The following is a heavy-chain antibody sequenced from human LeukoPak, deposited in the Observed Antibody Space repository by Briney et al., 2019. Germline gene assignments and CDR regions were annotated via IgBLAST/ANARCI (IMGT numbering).Heavy chain of an antibody. J-gene: IGHJ4*02. CDR3: ARTYIAVAWDY. V-gene: IGHV3-30*04. CDR2: ISYDGSNK. D-gene: IGHD6-19*01. Sequence: PGGSLRLSCAASGFTFSSYAMHWVRQAPGKGLEWVAVISYDGSNKYYADSVKGRFTISRDNSKNTLYLQMNSLRAEDTAVYYCARTYIAVAWDYWGQGTLVTVSS. CDR1: GFTFSSYA.